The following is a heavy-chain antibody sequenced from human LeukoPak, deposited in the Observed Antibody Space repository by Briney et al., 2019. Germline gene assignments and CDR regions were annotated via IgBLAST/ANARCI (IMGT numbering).Heavy chain of an antibody. CDR2: IKQGGSEK. V-gene: IGHV3-7*01. Sequence: GGSLRLSCAASGLTFSSYWMSWVRQAPGKGLEWVANIKQGGSEKYYVDSVKGRFTISRDNAKNSLFLQMNSLRAEDTAVYYCARRAHYGSGSSAPQLRYYYYYYGMDVWGQGTTVTVSS. CDR3: ARRAHYGSGSSAPQLRYYYYYYGMDV. CDR1: GLTFSSYW. D-gene: IGHD3-10*01. J-gene: IGHJ6*02.